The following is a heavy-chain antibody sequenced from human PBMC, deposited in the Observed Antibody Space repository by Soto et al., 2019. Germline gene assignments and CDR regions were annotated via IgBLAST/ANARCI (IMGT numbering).Heavy chain of an antibody. J-gene: IGHJ6*02. V-gene: IGHV1-18*04. CDR3: ARGTRDGRPSYYYYGMDV. CDR2: ISAFNADT. D-gene: IGHD2-15*01. Sequence: GASVKVSCKASGYTFTSYGISWVRQAPGQGLEWMGWISAFNADTNYAQRLQGRVTMTTDTSTSTAYMELRSLRSDDTAVYYCARGTRDGRPSYYYYGMDVWGQGTTVTSP. CDR1: GYTFTSYG.